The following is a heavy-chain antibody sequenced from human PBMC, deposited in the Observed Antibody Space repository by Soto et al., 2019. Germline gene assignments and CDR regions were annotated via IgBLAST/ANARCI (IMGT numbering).Heavy chain of an antibody. CDR1: GYTFTGYY. CDR2: INPNSGGT. D-gene: IGHD5-12*01. CDR3: ARDELSGYSGYANPYYYGMDV. Sequence: ASVKVSCKASGYTFTGYYMHWVRQAPGQGLEWMGWINPNSGGTNYAQRFQGRVTMTRDTSISTAYMELSRLRSDDTAVYYRARDELSGYSGYANPYYYGMDVWGQGTTVTVPS. V-gene: IGHV1-2*02. J-gene: IGHJ6*02.